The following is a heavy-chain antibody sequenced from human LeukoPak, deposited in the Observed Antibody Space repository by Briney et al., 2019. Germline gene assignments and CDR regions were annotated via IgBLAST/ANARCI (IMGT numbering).Heavy chain of an antibody. V-gene: IGHV3-7*01. Sequence: GGSLRLSCAASGFAFSSFWMNWVRQAPGKGLEWVANIKQDGSETYYVDSVKGRFTISRDNADNSLYLQMNSLRAEDTAVYYCASDPHHASRMDVWGQGTAVTVSS. J-gene: IGHJ6*02. D-gene: IGHD1-14*01. CDR2: IKQDGSET. CDR1: GFAFSSFW. CDR3: ASDPHHASRMDV.